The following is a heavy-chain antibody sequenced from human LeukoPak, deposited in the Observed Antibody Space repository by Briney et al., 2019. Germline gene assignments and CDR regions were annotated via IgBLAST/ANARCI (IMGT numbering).Heavy chain of an antibody. D-gene: IGHD2-2*01. CDR2: ISYDGSNK. Sequence: GGSLRLSCAASGFTFSGSAMHWVRQAPGKGLEWVAVISYDGSNKYYADSVKGRFTISRDNSKNTLYLQMNSLRAEDTAVYYCARGYCSSTSCYGAFDIWGQGTMVTVSS. V-gene: IGHV3-30*04. CDR1: GFTFSGSA. CDR3: ARGYCSSTSCYGAFDI. J-gene: IGHJ3*02.